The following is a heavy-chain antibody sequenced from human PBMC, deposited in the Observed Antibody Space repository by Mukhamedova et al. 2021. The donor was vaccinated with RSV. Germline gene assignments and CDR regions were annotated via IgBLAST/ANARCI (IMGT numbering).Heavy chain of an antibody. Sequence: GFTFSSYAMHWVRQAPGKGLEWVAVISYDGSNKYYADSVKGRFTISRDNSKNTLYLQMNSLRAEDTAVYYCARDGEVVAATQPYY. CDR1: GFTFSSYA. D-gene: IGHD2-15*01. CDR2: ISYDGSNK. V-gene: IGHV3-30*04. J-gene: IGHJ6*01. CDR3: ARDGEVVAATQPYY.